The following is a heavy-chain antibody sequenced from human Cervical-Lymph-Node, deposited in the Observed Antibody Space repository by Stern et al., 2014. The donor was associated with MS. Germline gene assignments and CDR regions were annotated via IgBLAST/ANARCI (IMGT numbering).Heavy chain of an antibody. CDR1: GGTFSSYT. D-gene: IGHD2-2*01. J-gene: IGHJ6*02. V-gene: IGHV1-69*09. CDR2: IIPMFGIA. Sequence: QVQLVQSGAEVKKPGSSVKVSCKASGGTFSSYTISWVRQAPGQGLEWMGRIIPMFGIANYAQKFQGRVTITADKSTTTVYMELSSLRSEDTAVYYCARVADIVVVPADNGMDVWGQGTTVTVS. CDR3: ARVADIVVVPADNGMDV.